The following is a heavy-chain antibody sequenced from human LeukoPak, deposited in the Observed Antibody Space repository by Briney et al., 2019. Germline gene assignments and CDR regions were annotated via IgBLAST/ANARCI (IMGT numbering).Heavy chain of an antibody. D-gene: IGHD1-26*01. Sequence: GGSLRLSCAASGFTFSNYNMNWVRQAPGKAMEWVSSITTSATYIFYADSVKDRFTISRDNAKNSLYLQMDSLGPEDTAVYYCARDPYSGNYGNDYYYYMDVWGKGTTVTISS. CDR2: ITTSATYI. CDR1: GFTFSNYN. J-gene: IGHJ6*03. CDR3: ARDPYSGNYGNDYYYYMDV. V-gene: IGHV3-21*01.